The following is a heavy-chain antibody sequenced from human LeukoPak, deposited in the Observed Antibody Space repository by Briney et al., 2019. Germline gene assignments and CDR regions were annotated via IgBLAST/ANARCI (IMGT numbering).Heavy chain of an antibody. Sequence: SETLSLTCAVYGGSFSGYYWSWIRQPPGKGLEWLGEINHSGSTNYNPSLKSRVTISVDTSKNQFSLKLSSVTAADTAVYYCARHVRKGLYYYYYYMDVWGKGTTVTISS. D-gene: IGHD3-10*02. CDR3: ARHVRKGLYYYYYYMDV. J-gene: IGHJ6*03. V-gene: IGHV4-34*01. CDR1: GGSFSGYY. CDR2: INHSGST.